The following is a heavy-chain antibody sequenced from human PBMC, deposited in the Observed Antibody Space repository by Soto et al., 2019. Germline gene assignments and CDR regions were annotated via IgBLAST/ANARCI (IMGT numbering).Heavy chain of an antibody. CDR2: IYYSGSA. J-gene: IGHJ4*02. CDR1: GGSISSYY. CDR3: ARDLGNREYQLLDL. V-gene: IGHV4-59*12. D-gene: IGHD2-2*01. Sequence: SETLALTCTVSGGSISSYYWSWSRQPPGKGLEWIGYIYYSGSAYYNPSLTSRVTISVDTSKNQYSLKLRSVTAADTAVYYCARDLGNREYQLLDLWRRGTLVTVSS.